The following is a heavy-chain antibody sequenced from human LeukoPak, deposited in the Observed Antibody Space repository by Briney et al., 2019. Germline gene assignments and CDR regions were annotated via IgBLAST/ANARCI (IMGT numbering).Heavy chain of an antibody. V-gene: IGHV3-30-3*02. D-gene: IGHD3-22*01. J-gene: IGHJ6*03. CDR2: ISYDGSNK. Sequence: GGSLRLSCAASGFTFSSYAMHWVRQAPGKGLEWGAVISYDGSNKYYADSVKGRFTISRDNSKNTLYLQMNSLRAEDTAVYYCAKLYDSSGYYYYYYMDVWGKGTTVTVSS. CDR1: GFTFSSYA. CDR3: AKLYDSSGYYYYYYMDV.